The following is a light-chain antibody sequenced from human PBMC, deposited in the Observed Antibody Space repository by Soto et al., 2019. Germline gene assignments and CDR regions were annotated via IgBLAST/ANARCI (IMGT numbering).Light chain of an antibody. CDR2: GAS. V-gene: IGKV3-20*01. CDR3: KQYNSWWT. Sequence: EIVLTQSPGTLSLSPGERATLSCRASRSVSNNYLAWYQQKPGQAPRLLIYGASNRATGIPDRFSGSGSGTDFTLTISRLEPEDFAVYYCKQYNSWWTFGQGTKVDIK. CDR1: RSVSNNY. J-gene: IGKJ1*01.